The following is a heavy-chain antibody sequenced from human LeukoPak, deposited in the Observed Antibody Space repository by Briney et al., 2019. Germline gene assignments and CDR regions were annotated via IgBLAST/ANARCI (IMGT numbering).Heavy chain of an antibody. D-gene: IGHD2-2*01. Sequence: ASVKVSCKASGYTFTANYMHWVRQAPGQGLEWMGWINPRSGGTNYGEKFRGRVTMTRDTSITTAYMELSSPRFDDTAVYYCARGSGTSWLDYWGQGTLVTVSS. V-gene: IGHV1-2*02. CDR3: ARGSGTSWLDY. J-gene: IGHJ4*02. CDR2: INPRSGGT. CDR1: GYTFTANY.